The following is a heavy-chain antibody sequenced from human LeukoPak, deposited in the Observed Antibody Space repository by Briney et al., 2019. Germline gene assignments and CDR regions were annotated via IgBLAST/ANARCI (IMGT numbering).Heavy chain of an antibody. J-gene: IGHJ4*02. CDR1: GYSFTSYW. Sequence: GESLQIPCQGSGYSFTSYWIGWTRQMPGKGLEWMGIFYPVDSDTRSSPSFQGQVTISDDKSISTAYLQWSGLKASDTAMYYCARQGLDSSGWFAYWGQGTLVSVSS. CDR2: FYPVDSDT. V-gene: IGHV5-51*01. D-gene: IGHD6-19*01. CDR3: ARQGLDSSGWFAY.